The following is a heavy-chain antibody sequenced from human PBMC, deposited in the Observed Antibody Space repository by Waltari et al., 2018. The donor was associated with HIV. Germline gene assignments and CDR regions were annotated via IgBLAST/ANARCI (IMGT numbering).Heavy chain of an antibody. Sequence: EVQLVESGGGLVQPGGSLRLSCAACGFTVSSNYMTWVRQAPGKGLEWVSVIYSGGSTYYADSVKGRFTISRDNSKNTLYLQMNSLRAEDTAVYYCARGIIAAAGNWFDPWGQGTLVTVSS. V-gene: IGHV3-66*02. J-gene: IGHJ5*02. D-gene: IGHD6-13*01. CDR2: IYSGGST. CDR3: ARGIIAAAGNWFDP. CDR1: GFTVSSNY.